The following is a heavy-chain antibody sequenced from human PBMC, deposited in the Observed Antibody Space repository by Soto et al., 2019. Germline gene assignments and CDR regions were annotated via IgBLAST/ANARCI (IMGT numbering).Heavy chain of an antibody. CDR1: GGALSSSG. Sequence: QVQLVQSGAEMKKPGSSVRVSCKASGGALSSSGITWVRQAPGQGLEWVAGVIPIFGTTKNAPKFQGRVTVAADESTSTAYMELSSLTFEDTAVYFCARSRPLGSDFLGVIPWDALDVWGQGTLVTVSS. V-gene: IGHV1-69*01. CDR3: ARSRPLGSDFLGVIPWDALDV. J-gene: IGHJ3*01. D-gene: IGHD2-21*01. CDR2: VIPIFGTT.